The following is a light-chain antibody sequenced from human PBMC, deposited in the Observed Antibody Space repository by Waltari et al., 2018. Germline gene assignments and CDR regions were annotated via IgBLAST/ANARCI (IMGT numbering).Light chain of an antibody. CDR1: SSTIGSKY. J-gene: IGLJ3*02. Sequence: QSVLTQPPSASGTPGQMVTISCPGRSSTIGSKYVYWYQQLPGTAPKLLIYRNNQRPSGVPDRFAGSKSGSSASLAISGLRSEDEADYYCAAWDDSLSGWVFGGGTKLTVL. CDR3: AAWDDSLSGWV. CDR2: RNN. V-gene: IGLV1-47*01.